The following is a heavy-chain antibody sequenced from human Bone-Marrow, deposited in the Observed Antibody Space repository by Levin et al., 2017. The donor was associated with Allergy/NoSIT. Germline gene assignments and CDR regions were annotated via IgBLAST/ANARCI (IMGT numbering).Heavy chain of an antibody. CDR2: IYPGDSDA. CDR1: GYTFSNYW. CDR3: ARLPEFGNGLRYFDY. Sequence: LGESLKISCQGSGYTFSNYWIGWVRQMPGKGLEWVGIIYPGDSDARYSPSFQGQVTMSADRSSQTAFLPWSSLTASDTAMFYCARLPEFGNGLRYFDYWGQGTLVTVSS. J-gene: IGHJ4*02. V-gene: IGHV5-51*01. D-gene: IGHD3-9*01.